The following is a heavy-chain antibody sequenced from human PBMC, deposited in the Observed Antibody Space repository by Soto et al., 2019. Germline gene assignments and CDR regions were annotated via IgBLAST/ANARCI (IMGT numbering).Heavy chain of an antibody. D-gene: IGHD3-3*01. J-gene: IGHJ4*02. V-gene: IGHV4-34*01. CDR1: GGSFSGYY. CDR2: INHSGSA. Sequence: QVQLQQWGAGLLKPSETLSLTCAVYGGSFSGYYWSWIRQPPGKGLEWFGEINHSGSAHYNPSLSSRVTISVDTSKNQCSLKLSSVTAADTAVFYCARGVYNAIFGVISLDYWGQGSLVTVS. CDR3: ARGVYNAIFGVISLDY.